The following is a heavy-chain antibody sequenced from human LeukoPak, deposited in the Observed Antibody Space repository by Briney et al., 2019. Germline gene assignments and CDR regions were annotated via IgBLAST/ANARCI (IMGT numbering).Heavy chain of an antibody. CDR2: ISDSGTT. V-gene: IGHV4-59*01. Sequence: SETLSLTCTVSGGSIRSYYWSWIRQSPGKGLEWIAYISDSGTTNYESSLKSRVTISIDTSRDQFSLNLTSVTAADTAIYYCSRWGAVNAFDIWGQGTMVTVSS. CDR1: GGSIRSYY. CDR3: SRWGAVNAFDI. J-gene: IGHJ3*02. D-gene: IGHD3-16*01.